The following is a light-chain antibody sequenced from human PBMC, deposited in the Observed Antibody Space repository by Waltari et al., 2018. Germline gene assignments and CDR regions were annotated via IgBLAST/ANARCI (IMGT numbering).Light chain of an antibody. V-gene: IGKV3-20*01. Sequence: EIVLTQSPGTLSLSPGERATLSCRASQSVSSYSLAWYQQKPGQAPSLLIYGASTRATGVPDRFSGSASGTDFTPTISRLEPEDIAVYYCHQYGGSPGTFGQGTKVEVK. CDR1: QSVSSYS. J-gene: IGKJ1*01. CDR2: GAS. CDR3: HQYGGSPGT.